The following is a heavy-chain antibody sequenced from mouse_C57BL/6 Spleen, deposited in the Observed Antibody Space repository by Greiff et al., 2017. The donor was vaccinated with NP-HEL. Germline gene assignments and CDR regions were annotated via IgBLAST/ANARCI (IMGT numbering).Heavy chain of an antibody. Sequence: QVQLQQSGAELVMPGASVKLSCKASGYTFTSYWMHWVKQRPGQGLEWIGEIDPSDSYTNYNQKFKGKSTLTVDKSSSTAYMQLSSLTSEDSAVYYCAREGNYRYFDVWGTGTTVTVSS. CDR2: IDPSDSYT. CDR3: AREGNYRYFDV. D-gene: IGHD2-1*01. V-gene: IGHV1-69*01. CDR1: GYTFTSYW. J-gene: IGHJ1*03.